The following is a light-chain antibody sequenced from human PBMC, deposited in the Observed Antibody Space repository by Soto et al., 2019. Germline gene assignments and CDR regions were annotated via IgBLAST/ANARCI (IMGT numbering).Light chain of an antibody. CDR2: EVS. Sequence: QPASVSGSPGQSITISCTGTSSDVGGYNYVSWYQHHPGKAPKLLIYEVSNRPSGVSNRFSGSKSGNTASLTISGLQAEDEADYYCSSYTTSSTHWVFGGGTKLTVL. CDR3: SSYTTSSTHWV. CDR1: SSDVGGYNY. V-gene: IGLV2-14*01. J-gene: IGLJ3*02.